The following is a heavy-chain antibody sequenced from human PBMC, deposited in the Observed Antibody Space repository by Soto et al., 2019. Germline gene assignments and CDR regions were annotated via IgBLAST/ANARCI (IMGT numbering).Heavy chain of an antibody. CDR2: ISYDGSNK. D-gene: IGHD2-2*01. V-gene: IGHV3-30-3*01. CDR1: GFTFSSYA. Sequence: GGSLRLSCAASGFTFSSYAMHWVRQAPGKGLEWVAVISYDGSNKYYADSVKGRFTISRDNSKNTLYLQMNSLRAEDTAVYYCARALLVPAARHYYYGMDVWGQGTTVTVSS. CDR3: ARALLVPAARHYYYGMDV. J-gene: IGHJ6*02.